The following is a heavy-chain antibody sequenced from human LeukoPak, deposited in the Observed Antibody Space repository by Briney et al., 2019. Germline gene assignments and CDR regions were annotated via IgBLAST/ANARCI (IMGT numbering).Heavy chain of an antibody. J-gene: IGHJ6*02. CDR3: ARDGMVGYCSGGSCYSTKTTYYYYGMDV. V-gene: IGHV3-21*01. Sequence: GGSLRLSCAASGFTFSSYSMNWVRQAPGKGLEWVSSISSSSSYIYYADSVKGRFTISRDNAKNPLYLQMNSLRAEDTAVYYCARDGMVGYCSGGSCYSTKTTYYYYGMDVWGQGTTVTVSS. D-gene: IGHD2-15*01. CDR1: GFTFSSYS. CDR2: ISSSSSYI.